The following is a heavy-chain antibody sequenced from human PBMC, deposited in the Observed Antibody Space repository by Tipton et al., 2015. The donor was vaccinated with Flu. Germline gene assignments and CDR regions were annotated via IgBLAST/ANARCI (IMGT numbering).Heavy chain of an antibody. J-gene: IGHJ6*02. CDR2: IYYTGYR. V-gene: IGHV4-39*07. Sequence: TLSLTCSVSGGPITSSSYYWGWIRQPPGRPLEWVGSIYYTGYRYDNPSLKSRLAMSIDTSQSQFSLRLSSMTAADTAVYYCARDLWNDRRAYYYYGVDVWGQGTTVTVSS. D-gene: IGHD1-1*01. CDR1: GGPITSSSYY. CDR3: ARDLWNDRRAYYYYGVDV.